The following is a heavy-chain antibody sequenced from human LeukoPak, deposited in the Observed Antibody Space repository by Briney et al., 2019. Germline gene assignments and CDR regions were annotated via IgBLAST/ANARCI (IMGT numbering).Heavy chain of an antibody. CDR3: ARDGSVGLVFDY. V-gene: IGHV4-59*01. D-gene: IGHD6-19*01. J-gene: IGHJ4*02. CDR1: GGSISSYY. Sequence: PSETLSLTCTVSGGSISSYYWSWIRQPPGKGLEWIGDVSYSGSTNYNPSLKSRVTISVDTSKNQFSLKLSSVTAADTAVYYCARDGSVGLVFDYWGQGTLVTVSS. CDR2: VSYSGST.